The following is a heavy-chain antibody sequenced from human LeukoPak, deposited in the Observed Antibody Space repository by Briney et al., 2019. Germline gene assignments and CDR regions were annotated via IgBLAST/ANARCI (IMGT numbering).Heavy chain of an antibody. V-gene: IGHV3-7*01. CDR1: GFTFSNYW. J-gene: IGHJ6*03. D-gene: IGHD3-3*01. Sequence: GGSLRLSCAASGFTFSNYWMTWVRQAPGKGLEWVDDIKQDGSEKLYVNSVRGRFTISRDNAKMSLFLQMNSLRAEDTAVYYCARDNGVVHGVYYMDVWGKGTTVTVS. CDR2: IKQDGSEK. CDR3: ARDNGVVHGVYYMDV.